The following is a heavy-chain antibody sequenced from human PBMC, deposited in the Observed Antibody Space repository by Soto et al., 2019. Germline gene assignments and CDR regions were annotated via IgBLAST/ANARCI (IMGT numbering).Heavy chain of an antibody. J-gene: IGHJ4*02. Sequence: GASVKVSCKASGYIFTDFGIHWVRQANGQMLEWLGWIISVNDKTLYSPKFQGRLAITRDTSYLQWRSLQSSDTAIYYCAVLLGRPPADPSTLASPGFDCWGQGSLVSVS. D-gene: IGHD6-6*01. CDR2: IISVNDKT. CDR3: AVLLGRPPADPSTLASPGFDC. CDR1: GYIFTDFG. V-gene: IGHV1-3*01.